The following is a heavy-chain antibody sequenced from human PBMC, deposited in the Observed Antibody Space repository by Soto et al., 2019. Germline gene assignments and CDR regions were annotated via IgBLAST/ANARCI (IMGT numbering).Heavy chain of an antibody. CDR1: GFTFSSYA. V-gene: IGHV3-30-3*01. CDR3: ARDRYSGSYSGAGWFDP. J-gene: IGHJ5*02. Sequence: GGSQRLSCAASGFTFSSYAMHWVRQAPGKGLEWVAVISFDGSSHNYADSVKGRLTISRDNSKNTLYLQMNSLRSEDTAVYYCARDRYSGSYSGAGWFDPWGQGTLVTVS. CDR2: ISFDGSSH. D-gene: IGHD1-26*01.